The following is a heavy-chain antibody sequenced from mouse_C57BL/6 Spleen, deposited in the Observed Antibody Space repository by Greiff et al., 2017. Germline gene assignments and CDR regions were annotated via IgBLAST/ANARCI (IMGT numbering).Heavy chain of an antibody. Sequence: VQLQQSGAELARPGASVKLSYTASGYTFTSYGISWVKQTTGQGLEWIGEICPRSGTTYYKEEFKGTATMTADKYSSTSYMVLRSLTSEDSAVYFCSRCLTTVVAQGYWGQGTTLTVSS. J-gene: IGHJ2*01. CDR2: ICPRSGTT. CDR3: SRCLTTVVAQGY. V-gene: IGHV1-81*01. D-gene: IGHD1-1*01. CDR1: GYTFTSYG.